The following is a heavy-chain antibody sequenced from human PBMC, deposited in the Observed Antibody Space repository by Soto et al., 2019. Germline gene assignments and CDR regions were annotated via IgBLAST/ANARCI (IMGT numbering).Heavy chain of an antibody. D-gene: IGHD2-15*01. CDR1: GGSVTTGGYY. Sequence: TLSLTCTVSGGSVTTGGYYWSWIRQLPGKGLEWIGHRYYSESTYYNPSLKSRVSISLDTSKNQFSLKLSFVTAADTAMYYCARTKCSGGSCYSWSLDYWGQGTPVTVSS. J-gene: IGHJ4*02. V-gene: IGHV4-31*03. CDR3: ARTKCSGGSCYSWSLDY. CDR2: RYYSEST.